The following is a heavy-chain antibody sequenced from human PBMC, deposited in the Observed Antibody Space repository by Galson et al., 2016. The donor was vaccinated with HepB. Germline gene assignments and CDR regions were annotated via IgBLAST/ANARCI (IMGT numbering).Heavy chain of an antibody. CDR2: ISSDGSDE. CDR1: GFRFSSYA. J-gene: IGHJ4*02. V-gene: IGHV3-30*18. CDR3: AKDAGSSVSYYYFDY. Sequence: SLRLSCAASGFRFSSYAMHWVRQAPGKGLEWVAMISSDGSDEYYADSVKGRFSISRDNPKDTLFLQMNSLRAEDTALYYCAKDAGSSVSYYYFDYWGQGTLVTVSS. D-gene: IGHD2-2*01.